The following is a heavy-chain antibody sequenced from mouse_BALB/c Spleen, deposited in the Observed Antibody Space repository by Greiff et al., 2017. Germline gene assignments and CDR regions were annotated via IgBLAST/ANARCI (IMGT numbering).Heavy chain of an antibody. V-gene: IGHV5-6-5*01. D-gene: IGHD2-3*01. CDR1: GFTFSSYA. CDR3: AKVYDGYFYFDY. CDR2: ISSGGST. J-gene: IGHJ2*01. Sequence: EVQGVESGGGLVKPGGSLKLSCAASGFTFSSYAMSWVRQTPEKRLEWVASISSGGSTYYPDSVKGRFTISRDNARNILYLQMSSLRSEDTAMYYCAKVYDGYFYFDYWGQGTTLTVSS.